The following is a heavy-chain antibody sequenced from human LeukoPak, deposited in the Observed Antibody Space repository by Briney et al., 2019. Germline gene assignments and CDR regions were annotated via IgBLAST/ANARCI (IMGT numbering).Heavy chain of an antibody. D-gene: IGHD3-3*01. Sequence: SGGSLRLSCAASGFIFSSYAISWVRQAPGKGLEWVSGIRISGDTFYADSVKGRFTISRDISKNTVYLQMNSLRAEDSAVYYCATLSYDVWTGINWFDPWGQGTQVTVSS. CDR2: IRISGDT. V-gene: IGHV3-23*01. CDR3: ATLSYDVWTGINWFDP. CDR1: GFIFSSYA. J-gene: IGHJ5*02.